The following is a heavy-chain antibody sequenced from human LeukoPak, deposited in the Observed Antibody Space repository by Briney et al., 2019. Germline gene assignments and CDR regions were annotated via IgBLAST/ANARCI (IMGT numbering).Heavy chain of an antibody. J-gene: IGHJ5*02. V-gene: IGHV4-39*07. CDR3: ARVNRLRRFDP. CDR1: DGSISSSSYY. CDR2: IYYSGNT. D-gene: IGHD4-17*01. Sequence: SQTLSLTCTVSDGSISSSSYYWGWIRQPPGKGLEWIGNIYYSGNTYYNPSLKSRVTISVDTSKNQFSLKLSSVTAADTAVYYCARVNRLRRFDPWGQGTLVTVSS.